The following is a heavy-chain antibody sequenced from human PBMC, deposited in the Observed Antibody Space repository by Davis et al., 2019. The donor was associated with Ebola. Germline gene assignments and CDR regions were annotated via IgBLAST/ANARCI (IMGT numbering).Heavy chain of an antibody. J-gene: IGHJ4*02. D-gene: IGHD2-2*01. CDR2: VHSSGTT. CDR3: ARIYAAPYSSTVHYFNV. Sequence: PSETLSLTCVVSGDSVGNPTYYWGWIRQPPGMGLEWIGTVHSSGTTHYNSTLKSRVITSMDTSKNQFSLMMNSVTAADTAVYYCARIYAAPYSSTVHYFNVWGQGRLVTVSS. V-gene: IGHV4-39*01. CDR1: GDSVGNPTYY.